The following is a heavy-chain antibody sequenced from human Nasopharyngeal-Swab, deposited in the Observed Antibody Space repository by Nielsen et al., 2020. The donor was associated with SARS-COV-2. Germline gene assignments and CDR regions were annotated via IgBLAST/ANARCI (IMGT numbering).Heavy chain of an antibody. J-gene: IGHJ3*02. CDR2: IYYSGST. V-gene: IGHV4-31*03. CDR1: GGSISSGGYY. D-gene: IGHD3-22*01. CDR3: ARAQSITMIIGAFDI. Sequence: SETLSLTCTVSGGSISSGGYYWSWIRQPPGKGLEWIGYIYYSGSTYYNPSLKSRVTISVDTSKNQFSLKLSSVTAADTAVYYCARAQSITMIIGAFDIWGQGTMVTVSS.